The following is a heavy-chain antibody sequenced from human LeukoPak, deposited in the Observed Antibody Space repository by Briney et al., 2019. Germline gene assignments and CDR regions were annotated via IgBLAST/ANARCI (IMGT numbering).Heavy chain of an antibody. J-gene: IGHJ4*02. Sequence: GGSLRLSCAASGFTFDDYAMHWVRQAPGKGLEWVSGISWNSGSIGYADSVKGRFTISRDNAKNSLYLQMNSLRAEDMALYYCARALYDSSGYDSSYWGQGTLVTVSS. D-gene: IGHD3-22*01. CDR2: ISWNSGSI. CDR3: ARALYDSSGYDSSY. CDR1: GFTFDDYA. V-gene: IGHV3-9*03.